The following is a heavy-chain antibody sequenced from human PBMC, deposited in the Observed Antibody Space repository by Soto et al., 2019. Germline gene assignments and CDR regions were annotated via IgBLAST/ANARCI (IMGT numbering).Heavy chain of an antibody. V-gene: IGHV3-23*01. Sequence: GSLRLSCAASGFTFSSYAMSWVRQAPGKGLEWVSAISGSGGSTYYADSVKGRFTISRDNSKNTLYLQMNSLRAEDTAVYYCAKVRRYSSSSLGAFDIWGQGTMVTVSS. D-gene: IGHD6-6*01. CDR1: GFTFSSYA. CDR2: ISGSGGST. J-gene: IGHJ3*02. CDR3: AKVRRYSSSSLGAFDI.